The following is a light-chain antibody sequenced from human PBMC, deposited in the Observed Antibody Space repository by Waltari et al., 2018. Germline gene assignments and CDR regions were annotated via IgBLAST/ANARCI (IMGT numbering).Light chain of an antibody. CDR3: QQRSVWPPVT. J-gene: IGKJ5*01. CDR1: QSVGRY. V-gene: IGKV3-11*01. CDR2: DIS. Sequence: IVLTQSPGTLSVFPGERATLSCRASQSVGRYLAWYQQRPGQAPRLLIYDISTRATGVRARFSGSGSGTDFTLTISSPEPEDSAVYYCQQRSVWPPVTFGPGTRLEIK.